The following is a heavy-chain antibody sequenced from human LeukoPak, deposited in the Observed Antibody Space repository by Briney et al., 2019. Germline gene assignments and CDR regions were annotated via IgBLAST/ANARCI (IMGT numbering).Heavy chain of an antibody. D-gene: IGHD6-13*01. CDR2: ISYDGSNK. Sequence: PGRSLRLSCAASGFTFSSYGVHWVRPAPGKGLEWVAAISYDGSNKHYADSVKGRFTISRDNSKNTLYLQMNSLRAEDTAVYYCANTAIAAAGTETFDYWGQGTLVTVSS. V-gene: IGHV3-30*18. CDR1: GFTFSSYG. J-gene: IGHJ4*02. CDR3: ANTAIAAAGTETFDY.